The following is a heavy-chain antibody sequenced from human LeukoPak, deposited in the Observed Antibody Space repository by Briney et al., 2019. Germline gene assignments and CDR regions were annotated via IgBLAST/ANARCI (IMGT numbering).Heavy chain of an antibody. CDR1: GFTLTSYE. CDR2: ITSSGSGSTI. J-gene: IGHJ2*01. Sequence: GGSLRLSCAASGFTLTSYEMNWVRQAPGKGLEWVSYITSSGSGSTIYYADSVKGRFTISRDKDKNSLYLQMNSLTAEDTAVYYCARKETTNRRGFFDLWGRGTLVTVSS. CDR3: ARKETTNRRGFFDL. D-gene: IGHD4-17*01. V-gene: IGHV3-48*03.